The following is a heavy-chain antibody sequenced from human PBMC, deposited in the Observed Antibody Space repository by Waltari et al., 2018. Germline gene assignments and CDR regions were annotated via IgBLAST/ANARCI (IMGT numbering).Heavy chain of an antibody. CDR2: IYSVGRT. J-gene: IGHJ6*03. Sequence: EVQLVESGGGLVQPGGSLRLSCAASGFTVSSNYMSWVRQAPGKGLEWVSVIYSVGRTNYADSVKGRFTISRHNSKNTLYLQMNSLRAEDTAVYYCARLGCGGDCYLNYYYYYYMDVWGKGTTVTISS. V-gene: IGHV3-53*04. D-gene: IGHD2-21*01. CDR1: GFTVSSNY. CDR3: ARLGCGGDCYLNYYYYYYMDV.